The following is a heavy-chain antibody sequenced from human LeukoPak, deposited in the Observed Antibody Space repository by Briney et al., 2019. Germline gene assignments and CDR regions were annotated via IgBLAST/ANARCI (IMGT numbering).Heavy chain of an antibody. CDR1: GFTFSSYG. Sequence: GGSLRLSCAASGFTFSSYGMHWVRQAPGKGLEWVAVISYDGSNKYYADSVKGRFTISRDNSKNTLYLQMNSLRAEDTAVYYCAEISSFQNGGSLRYQYGGPGNLVNGSS. CDR2: ISYDGSNK. J-gene: IGHJ4*03. V-gene: IGHV3-30*18. CDR3: AEISSFQNGGSLRYQY. D-gene: IGHD2-2*01.